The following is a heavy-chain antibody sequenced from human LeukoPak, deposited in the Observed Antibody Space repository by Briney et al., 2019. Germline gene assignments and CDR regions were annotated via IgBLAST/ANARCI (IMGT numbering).Heavy chain of an antibody. J-gene: IGHJ4*02. D-gene: IGHD7-27*01. Sequence: SETLSLTCTVSGGSFASGGHSWSWIRQPPGKGLEWIGYSQNTGCINCNPSLKSRVTISVDTSKNQFSLHLRSVTAADTAVYCCARDNWGSLDYWGQGILVTVSS. CDR2: SQNTGCI. CDR1: GGSFASGGHS. CDR3: ARDNWGSLDY. V-gene: IGHV4-61*08.